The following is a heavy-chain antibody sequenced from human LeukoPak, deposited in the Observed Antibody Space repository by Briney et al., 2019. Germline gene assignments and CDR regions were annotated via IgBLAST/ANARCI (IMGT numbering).Heavy chain of an antibody. Sequence: GGSLRLSCEASGFTFRDYWMTWVRQAPGKGLEWVANIKQDGSEKYYVDSVTGRFTISRDNAKNSLYLQMNSLRAEDTAVYFCARWATSYDFWGQGTLVTVSS. CDR3: ARWATSYDF. CDR2: IKQDGSEK. D-gene: IGHD3-10*01. V-gene: IGHV3-7*01. J-gene: IGHJ4*02. CDR1: GFTFRDYW.